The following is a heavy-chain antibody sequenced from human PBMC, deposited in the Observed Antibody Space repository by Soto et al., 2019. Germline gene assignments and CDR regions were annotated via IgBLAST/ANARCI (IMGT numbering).Heavy chain of an antibody. V-gene: IGHV1-8*01. Sequence: QVQLVQSGAEVKKPGASVKVSCKASGYTFTSYDINWVRQATGQGLEWMGWMNPNSGNTGYAQKFQGRVTMSRNTSISTGYMGLSSLRSEDTAVYYCACEGGYSYGFDYWGQGTLVTVSS. J-gene: IGHJ4*02. D-gene: IGHD5-18*01. CDR2: MNPNSGNT. CDR3: ACEGGYSYGFDY. CDR1: GYTFTSYD.